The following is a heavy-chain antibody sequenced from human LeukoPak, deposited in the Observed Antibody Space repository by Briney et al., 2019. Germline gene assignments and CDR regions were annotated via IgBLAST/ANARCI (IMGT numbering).Heavy chain of an antibody. CDR1: GGSISSYY. D-gene: IGHD2-15*01. CDR2: IYYSGST. J-gene: IGHJ1*01. Sequence: SETLSLTCTVSGGSISSYYWSWIRQPPGKGLEWIGYIYYSGSTNYNPSLKSRVTISVDTSKNQFSLKLRSVTAADTAVYYCATLRYCSGGSCFPKYFQHWGQGTLVTVSS. CDR3: ATLRYCSGGSCFPKYFQH. V-gene: IGHV4-59*08.